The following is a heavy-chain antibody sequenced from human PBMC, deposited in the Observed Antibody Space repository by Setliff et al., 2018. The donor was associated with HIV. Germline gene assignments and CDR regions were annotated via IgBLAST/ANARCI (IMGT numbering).Heavy chain of an antibody. D-gene: IGHD3-9*01. CDR3: ARDFLGDPDWSLDY. Sequence: ASVKVSCKASAFTFNIYAIHWVRQAPGQGLEWMGYIDANTGIPTYAQALSGRFVFSLDTSVATAYLQISSLTAEDTAVYYCARDFLGDPDWSLDYWGQGTLVTVSS. CDR2: IDANTGIP. V-gene: IGHV7-4-1*02. J-gene: IGHJ4*02. CDR1: AFTFNIYA.